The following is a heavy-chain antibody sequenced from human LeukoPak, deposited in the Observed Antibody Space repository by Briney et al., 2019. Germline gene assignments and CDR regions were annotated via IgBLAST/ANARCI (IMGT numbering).Heavy chain of an antibody. CDR2: IYYSGST. D-gene: IGHD2-15*01. J-gene: IGHJ5*02. CDR1: GGSISSGGYY. V-gene: IGHV4-31*03. Sequence: NASETLSLTCTVSGGSISSGGYYWSWIRQHPGKGLEWIGYIYYSGSTYYNPSLKSRVTISVDTSKNQFSLKLSSVTAADTAVYYCARVASGVGYNWFDPWGQGTLVTVSS. CDR3: ARVASGVGYNWFDP.